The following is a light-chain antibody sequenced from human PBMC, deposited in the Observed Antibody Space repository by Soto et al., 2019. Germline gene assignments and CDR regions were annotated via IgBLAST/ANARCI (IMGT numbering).Light chain of an antibody. CDR1: QSVGTS. Sequence: EIVLTQSPATLSLSPGESATLSCRASQSVGTSLAWYQQKPGQPPRLLISDVSDRATGIPARFSGGGSGTDFNITISSLEPEDCAVYYCQQRSNWPLGTFGQGTKV. CDR2: DVS. V-gene: IGKV3-11*01. J-gene: IGKJ1*01. CDR3: QQRSNWPLGT.